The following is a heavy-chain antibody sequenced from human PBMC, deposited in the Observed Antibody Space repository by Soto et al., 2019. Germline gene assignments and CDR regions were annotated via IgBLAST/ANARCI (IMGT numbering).Heavy chain of an antibody. CDR3: ARGGDDEPGSYYYYYGMDV. CDR1: GFTFSSYA. Sequence: GGSLRLSCAASGFTFSSYAMHWVRQAPGKGLEWVAVISYDGSNKYYADSVKGRFTISRDNSKNTLYLQMNSLRAEDTAVYYCARGGDDEPGSYYYYYGMDVWGQGTTVTVSS. J-gene: IGHJ6*02. V-gene: IGHV3-30-3*01. CDR2: ISYDGSNK. D-gene: IGHD3-10*01.